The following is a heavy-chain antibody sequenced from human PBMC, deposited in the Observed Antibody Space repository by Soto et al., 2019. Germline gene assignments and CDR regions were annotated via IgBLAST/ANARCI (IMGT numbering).Heavy chain of an antibody. CDR1: GFTFSNAW. J-gene: IGHJ4*02. V-gene: IGHV3-15*01. CDR3: TTEKGIDDFYYYFDY. D-gene: IGHD2-21*02. CDR2: IKSKTDGGTT. Sequence: LRLSCAASGFTFSNAWMSWVRQAPGKGLEWVGRIKSKTDGGTTDYAAPVKGRFTISRDDSKNTLYPQMNSLKTEDTAVYYCTTEKGIDDFYYYFDYWGQGTLVTVSS.